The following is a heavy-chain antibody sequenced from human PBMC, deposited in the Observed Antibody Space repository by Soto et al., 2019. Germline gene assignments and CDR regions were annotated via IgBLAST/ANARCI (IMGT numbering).Heavy chain of an antibody. J-gene: IGHJ3*02. V-gene: IGHV4-31*03. CDR3: AREFYDPMGAFDI. CDR2: IYYSGST. Sequence: SETLSLTCTVSGGSISSGGYYWSWIRQHPGKGLEWIGYIYYSGSTYYNPSLKSRVTISVDTSKNRFSLRLSSVTAADTAVYYCAREFYDPMGAFDIWGQGTMVTVSS. D-gene: IGHD3-3*01. CDR1: GGSISSGGYY.